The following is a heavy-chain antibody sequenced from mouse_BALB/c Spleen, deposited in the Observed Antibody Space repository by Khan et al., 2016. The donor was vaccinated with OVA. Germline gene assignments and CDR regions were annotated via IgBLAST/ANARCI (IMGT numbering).Heavy chain of an antibody. J-gene: IGHJ3*01. CDR2: VNPNNGDT. CDR1: GYSFTLYY. Sequence: VQLKQSGPDLVKPGASVKISCKASGYSFTLYYMNWVRQSHGKSSEWIGRVNPNNGDTNYNHNFKGKAILTVDKSSNTAYMELRSLTSEYSAVFYCARGYEFFPYWGQGTLVTVSA. D-gene: IGHD2-12*01. CDR3: ARGYEFFPY. V-gene: IGHV1-26*01.